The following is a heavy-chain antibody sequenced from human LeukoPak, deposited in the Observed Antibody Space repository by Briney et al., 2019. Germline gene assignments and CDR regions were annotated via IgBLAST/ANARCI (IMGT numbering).Heavy chain of an antibody. V-gene: IGHV3-20*04. D-gene: IGHD2-15*01. CDR1: GFTFDDSG. J-gene: IGHJ4*02. Sequence: GGSLRLSCAASGFTFDDSGMSWVRQAPGKGLEWVSGINWTGGSTGYADSVKGRFTISRDNAKNSLYLQMNSLRAEDTAVYYCAGGYCSGGSCYSPFDYWGQGTLVTVSS. CDR2: INWTGGST. CDR3: AGGYCSGGSCYSPFDY.